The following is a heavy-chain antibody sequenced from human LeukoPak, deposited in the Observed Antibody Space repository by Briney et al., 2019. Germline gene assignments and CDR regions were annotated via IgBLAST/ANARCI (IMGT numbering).Heavy chain of an antibody. Sequence: GGSLRLSCAASGFTFSSYAMHWVRQAPGKGPEWVAVISYDGSNKYYADSVKGRFTISRDSSKNTLYLQMNSLRAEDTAVYYCARDARSDYDFWSGYYPYYYYGMDVWGQGTTVTVSS. V-gene: IGHV3-30-3*01. D-gene: IGHD3-3*01. J-gene: IGHJ6*02. CDR2: ISYDGSNK. CDR1: GFTFSSYA. CDR3: ARDARSDYDFWSGYYPYYYYGMDV.